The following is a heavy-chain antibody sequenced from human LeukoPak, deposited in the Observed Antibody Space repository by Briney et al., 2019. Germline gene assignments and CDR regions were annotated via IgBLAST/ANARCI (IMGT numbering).Heavy chain of an antibody. CDR1: GYTFTSYG. Sequence: SVKVSCKASGYTFTSYGISWVRQAPGQGLEWMGWISAYNGNTNYAQKLQGRVTMTTDTSTSTAYMELRSLRSDDTAVYYCARVLRYFDWPNSGWFDPWGQGTLVTVSS. J-gene: IGHJ5*02. D-gene: IGHD3-9*01. CDR2: ISAYNGNT. V-gene: IGHV1-18*01. CDR3: ARVLRYFDWPNSGWFDP.